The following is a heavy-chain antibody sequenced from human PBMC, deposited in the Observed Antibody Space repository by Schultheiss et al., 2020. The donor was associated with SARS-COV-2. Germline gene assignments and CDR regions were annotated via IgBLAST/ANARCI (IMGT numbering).Heavy chain of an antibody. CDR1: GFTFSSYA. CDR2: ISSSSSTI. J-gene: IGHJ6*02. CDR3: ARAAYGLGSSIYYGLDV. Sequence: GGSLRLSCAASGFTFSSYAMNWVRQAPGKGLEWVSYISSSSSTIYYADSVKGRFIISRDNSKNTLYLQMNSLRAEDSAVYYCARAAYGLGSSIYYGLDVWGQGTTVTVSS. D-gene: IGHD3-10*01. V-gene: IGHV3-48*01.